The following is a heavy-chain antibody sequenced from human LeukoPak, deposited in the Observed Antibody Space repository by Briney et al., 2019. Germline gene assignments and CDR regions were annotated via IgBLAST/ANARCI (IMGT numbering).Heavy chain of an antibody. V-gene: IGHV4-31*03. CDR2: IYYSGST. J-gene: IGHJ4*02. D-gene: IGHD3-10*01. CDR3: ARNPTNPMVRGVIDY. Sequence: SETLSLTCTVSGGSISSGGYYWSWIRQHPGKGLEWIGYIYYSGSTYYNPSLKSRVTISVDTSKNQFSLKLSSMTAADTAVYYCARNPTNPMVRGVIDYWGRGTLVTVSS. CDR1: GGSISSGGYY.